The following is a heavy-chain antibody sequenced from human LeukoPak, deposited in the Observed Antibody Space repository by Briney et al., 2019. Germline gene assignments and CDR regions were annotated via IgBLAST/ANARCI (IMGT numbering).Heavy chain of an antibody. J-gene: IGHJ4*02. CDR3: EKVHVLRFLEWSAGYFDY. Sequence: SETLSLTCSVSDGSINSYYWNWIRRPPGKGLEWIGYIYYNGNTNYSPSLKSRVTMSVDTSKNLFSLKVSSVTAADTAVYYCEKVHVLRFLEWSAGYFDYWGQGTLVTVSS. CDR1: DGSINSYY. CDR2: IYYNGNT. D-gene: IGHD3-3*01. V-gene: IGHV4-59*01.